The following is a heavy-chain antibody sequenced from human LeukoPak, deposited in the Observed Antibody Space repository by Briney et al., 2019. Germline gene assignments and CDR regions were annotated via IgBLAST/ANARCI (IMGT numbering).Heavy chain of an antibody. CDR1: GFTFGDYA. D-gene: IGHD3-22*01. Sequence: GRSLRLSCAAPGFTFGDYAMHWVRQAPGKGLEWVSGIGWNSGTIDYADSVKGRFTISRDNAKNSLYLQMNSLRAEDTAVYYCARDRTQYYYDSSGYYWGQGTLVTVSP. CDR2: IGWNSGTI. J-gene: IGHJ4*02. CDR3: ARDRTQYYYDSSGYY. V-gene: IGHV3-9*01.